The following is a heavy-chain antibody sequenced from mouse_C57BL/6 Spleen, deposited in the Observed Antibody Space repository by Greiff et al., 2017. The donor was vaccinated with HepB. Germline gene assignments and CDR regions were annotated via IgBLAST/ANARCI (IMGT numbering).Heavy chain of an antibody. CDR2: ISSGSSTI. CDR3: ARPYYYGSSSYGY. CDR1: GSTFSDYG. V-gene: IGHV5-17*01. Sequence: EVKLEESGGGLVKPGGSLKLSCAASGSTFSDYGMHWVRQGPEKGLEWVAYISSGSSTIYYADTVKGRFTFSRDNAKNTRFLQMTSLRSEDTAMYYCARPYYYGSSSYGYWGQGTTLTVSS. D-gene: IGHD1-1*01. J-gene: IGHJ2*01.